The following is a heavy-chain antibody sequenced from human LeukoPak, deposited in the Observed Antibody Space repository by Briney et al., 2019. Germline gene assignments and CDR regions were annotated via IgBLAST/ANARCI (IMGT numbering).Heavy chain of an antibody. D-gene: IGHD4-17*01. CDR1: GFTFSSYE. CDR3: ARDRSHGDYEGLGY. Sequence: GGSLRLSCAASGFTFSSYEMNWVRQAPGKGLEWVSYISSSGSTIYYADSVKGRFTISRDNAKNSLYLQMNSLRAEDTAVYYCARDRSHGDYEGLGYWGQGTLVTVSS. CDR2: ISSSGSTI. J-gene: IGHJ4*02. V-gene: IGHV3-48*03.